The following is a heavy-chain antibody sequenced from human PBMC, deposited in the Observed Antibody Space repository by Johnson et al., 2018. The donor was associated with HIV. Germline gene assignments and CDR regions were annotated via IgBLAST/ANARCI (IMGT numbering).Heavy chain of an antibody. CDR2: VNWNGGST. V-gene: IGHV3-20*04. Sequence: VQLVESGGGVVRPGGSLRLSCAAFGFTFDDYGMSWVRQVPGKGLEWVSGVNWNGGSTGYGASVKGRFPISRDNAKNSLYLQMNSLRVEDTAIYYCARVKYAVTNHDSNAFDIWGQGTVVSVSS. CDR3: ARVKYAVTNHDSNAFDI. CDR1: GFTFDDYG. D-gene: IGHD3-16*01. J-gene: IGHJ3*02.